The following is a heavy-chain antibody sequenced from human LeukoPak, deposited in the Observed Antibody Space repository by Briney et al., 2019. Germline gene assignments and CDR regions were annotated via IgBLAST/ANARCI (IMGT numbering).Heavy chain of an antibody. CDR3: ARDEFGESLFDY. Sequence: SETLSLTCTVSGGSISSYYWSWIRQPPGKGLEWIGCIYYSGSTNYNPSLKSRVTISVDTSKNQFSLKLSSVTAADTAVYYCARDEFGESLFDYWGQGTLVTVSS. V-gene: IGHV4-59*01. D-gene: IGHD3-10*01. J-gene: IGHJ4*02. CDR2: IYYSGST. CDR1: GGSISSYY.